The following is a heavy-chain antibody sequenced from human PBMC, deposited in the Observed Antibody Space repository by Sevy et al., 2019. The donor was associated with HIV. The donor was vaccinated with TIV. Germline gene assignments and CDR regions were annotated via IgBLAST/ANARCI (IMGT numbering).Heavy chain of an antibody. J-gene: IGHJ6*02. Sequence: GGSLRLSCAASGFTFSSYAMSWVRQAPGKGLEWVSAISGSGGSTYYADSVKGRFTISRDNSKNTLYLQMNSLRAEDTAVYYCAKKRGRAPSNGMDVWGQGTTVTVSS. CDR3: AKKRGRAPSNGMDV. CDR1: GFTFSSYA. V-gene: IGHV3-23*01. D-gene: IGHD3-10*01. CDR2: ISGSGGST.